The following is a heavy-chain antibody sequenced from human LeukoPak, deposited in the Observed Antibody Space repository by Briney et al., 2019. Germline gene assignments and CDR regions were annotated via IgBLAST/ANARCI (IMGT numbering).Heavy chain of an antibody. CDR3: ARARYYYYNYMDV. CDR1: GGSISSYY. V-gene: IGHV4-59*01. Sequence: SETLSLTCTVSGGSISSYYWSWIRQPPGKGLEWIGYIYYSGGTNYNPSLKSRVTISVDTSKNQFSLRLNSVTAADTAVYYCARARYYYYNYMDVWGKGTTVTVSS. J-gene: IGHJ6*03. CDR2: IYYSGGT.